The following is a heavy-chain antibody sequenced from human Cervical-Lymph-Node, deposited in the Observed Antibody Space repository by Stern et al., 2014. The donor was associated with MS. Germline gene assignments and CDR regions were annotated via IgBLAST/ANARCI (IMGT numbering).Heavy chain of an antibody. D-gene: IGHD2-2*01. CDR1: GFSLSNARVG. CDR2: IFSNDGK. V-gene: IGHV2-26*01. J-gene: IGHJ6*02. CDR3: ARLPIVVVRGARDYYDYAMDV. Sequence: ESGPVLVKPTETLTLTCTVSGFSLSNARVGVSWIRQPPGKALEWLAHIFSNDGKSYSTSLKSRLTISKDTSKSQVVLTMTNVDPVDTATYYCARLPIVVVRGARDYYDYAMDVWGQGTTVTVSS.